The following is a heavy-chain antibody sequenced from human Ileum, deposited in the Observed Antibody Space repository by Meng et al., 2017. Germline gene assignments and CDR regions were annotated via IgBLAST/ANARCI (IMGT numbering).Heavy chain of an antibody. J-gene: IGHJ4*02. CDR1: GFTFSTYA. Sequence: GESLKISCAGSGFTFSTYAMSWVRQAPGKGLEWVSTISETIADTYSADSVKGRFTISRDNSKNTVYLQMNNLRVEDTGVYDCSLWMQGSGAFFGDWGQGTLVTVSS. V-gene: IGHV3-23*01. CDR2: ISETIADT. D-gene: IGHD3-10*01. CDR3: SLWMQGSGAFFGD.